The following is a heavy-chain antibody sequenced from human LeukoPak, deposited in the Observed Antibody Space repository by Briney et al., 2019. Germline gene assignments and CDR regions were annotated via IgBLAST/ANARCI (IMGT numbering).Heavy chain of an antibody. Sequence: KPSETLSLTCIVSGGSIRSYYWSWIRQSPGKGLEWIGYVYHSGSTNYNPSLKSRVTISVDTSENQFSLRLSSVTAADTAMYYCARSIPTFGTAVAGYHFFDYWGQGTLVTVSS. D-gene: IGHD6-19*01. CDR3: ARSIPTFGTAVAGYHFFDY. J-gene: IGHJ4*02. V-gene: IGHV4-59*08. CDR1: GGSIRSYY. CDR2: VYHSGST.